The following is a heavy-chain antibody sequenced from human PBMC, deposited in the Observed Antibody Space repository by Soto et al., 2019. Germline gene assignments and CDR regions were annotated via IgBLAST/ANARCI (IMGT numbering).Heavy chain of an antibody. CDR2: ISYSGST. CDR3: ATMGPPAKGLYFFDY. Sequence: SETLSLTCTVSGGSISSYYWSWIRQPPGKGLEWIGFISYSGSTYYSTSLKSRVTISVDTSKSQFSLNLSFVTAADTSVYYCATMGPPAKGLYFFDYWGQGSLATVSS. D-gene: IGHD2-8*01. V-gene: IGHV4-30-4*01. CDR1: GGSISSYY. J-gene: IGHJ4*02.